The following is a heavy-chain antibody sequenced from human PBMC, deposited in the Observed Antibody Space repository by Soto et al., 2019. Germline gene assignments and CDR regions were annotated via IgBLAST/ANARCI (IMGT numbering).Heavy chain of an antibody. D-gene: IGHD3-22*01. V-gene: IGHV4-59*01. CDR2: IYYGST. CDR1: GGSISSYY. Sequence: PSETLSLTCTVSGGSISSYYWSWIRQPPGKGLEWIGYIYYGSTYYNPSLKSRVTISVDTSKNQFSLRLSSVTAADTAVYYCAKDTLCSSGYYYCPDYWGQGTLVTVSS. J-gene: IGHJ4*02. CDR3: AKDTLCSSGYYYCPDY.